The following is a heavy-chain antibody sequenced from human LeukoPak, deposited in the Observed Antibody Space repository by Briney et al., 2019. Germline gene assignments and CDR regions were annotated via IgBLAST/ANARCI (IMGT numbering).Heavy chain of an antibody. CDR2: ISAYNGNT. CDR3: ARGSVLRYFDSLGFDP. J-gene: IGHJ5*02. V-gene: IGHV1-18*01. D-gene: IGHD3-9*01. CDR1: GYTFTSYD. Sequence: GASVKVSCKASGYTFTSYDINWVRQATGQGLEWMGWISAYNGNTNYAQKLQGRVTMTTDTSTSTAYMELRSLRSDDTAVYYCARGSVLRYFDSLGFDPWGQGTLVTVSS.